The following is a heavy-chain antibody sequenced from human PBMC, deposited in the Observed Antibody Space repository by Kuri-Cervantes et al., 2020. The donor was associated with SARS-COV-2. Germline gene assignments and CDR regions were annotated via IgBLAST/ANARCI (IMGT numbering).Heavy chain of an antibody. CDR1: GFTFSNAW. CDR3: AKSGSYYFDY. CDR2: IKSKTDGGTT. J-gene: IGHJ4*02. Sequence: GESLKISCAASGFTFSNAWMSWVRQAPGKGLEWVGRIKSKTDGGTTDYAAPVKGRFTISRDDSKNTLYLQMNSLKTEDTAVYYCAKSGSYYFDYWGQGTLVTVSS. D-gene: IGHD1-26*01. V-gene: IGHV3-15*01.